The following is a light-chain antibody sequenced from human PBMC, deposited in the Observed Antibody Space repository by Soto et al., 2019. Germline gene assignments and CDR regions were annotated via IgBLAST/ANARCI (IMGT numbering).Light chain of an antibody. J-gene: IGLJ1*01. Sequence: QSALTQPRSVSGSPGQSVTISCTGTSSDVGGYNLVSWYQQHPGKAPKLMIYDVGKRPSGVPDRFSGSKSGNTASLTISGLQAEDEADYYCYSYAGSYAFYVFGTGTKVTVL. CDR3: YSYAGSYAFYV. V-gene: IGLV2-11*01. CDR2: DVG. CDR1: SSDVGGYNL.